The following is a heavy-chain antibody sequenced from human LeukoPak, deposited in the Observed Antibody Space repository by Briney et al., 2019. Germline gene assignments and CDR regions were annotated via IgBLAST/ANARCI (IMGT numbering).Heavy chain of an antibody. CDR3: ARENSGSYREFDY. V-gene: IGHV4-4*07. J-gene: IGHJ4*02. Sequence: SETLSLTCTVSGGSISSYYWSWIRQPAGKGLEGSGRIYTSGSTNYNASLKSRVSMSVDTSKNQFSLKLSSVTAADTAVFYCARENSGSYREFDYWGQGTLVTVSS. D-gene: IGHD1-26*01. CDR2: IYTSGST. CDR1: GGSISSYY.